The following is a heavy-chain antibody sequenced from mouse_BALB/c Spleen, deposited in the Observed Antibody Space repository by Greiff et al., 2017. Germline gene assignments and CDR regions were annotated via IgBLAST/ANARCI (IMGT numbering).Heavy chain of an antibody. D-gene: IGHD1-2*01. CDR2: ISSGSSTI. CDR3: ARTIHYYGYIDY. CDR1: GFTFSSFG. V-gene: IGHV5-17*02. Sequence: DVKLVESGGGLVQPGGSRKLSCAASGFTFSSFGMHWVRQAPETGLEWVAYISSGSSTIYYADTVKGRFTISRDNPKNTLFLQMTSLRSEDTAMYYCARTIHYYGYIDYWGQGTNLTVSS. J-gene: IGHJ2*01.